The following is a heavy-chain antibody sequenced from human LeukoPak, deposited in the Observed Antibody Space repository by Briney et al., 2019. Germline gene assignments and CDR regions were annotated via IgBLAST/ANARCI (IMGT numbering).Heavy chain of an antibody. CDR2: ISSNGGST. Sequence: GGSLRLSCAASGFTFSSYAMHWVRQAPGKGLEYVSAISSNGGSTYYANSVKGRLTISRDNSKNTLYLQMGSLRAEDMAVYYCARAGSALYYYYYYMDVWGKGTTVTVSS. J-gene: IGHJ6*03. V-gene: IGHV3-64*01. D-gene: IGHD1-1*01. CDR3: ARAGSALYYYYYYMDV. CDR1: GFTFSSYA.